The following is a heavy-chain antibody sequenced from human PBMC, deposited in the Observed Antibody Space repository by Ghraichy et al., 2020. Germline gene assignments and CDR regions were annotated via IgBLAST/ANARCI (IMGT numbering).Heavy chain of an antibody. CDR1: GFTFSSYA. CDR2: ISGSGGSA. CDR3: ARPGSTHR. J-gene: IGHJ5*02. Sequence: GESLNISCAASGFTFSSYAMSWVRQAPGKGLEWVSAISGSGGSAYYADSVKGRFTISRDNSKNTLYLQMNSLRAEDTAVYYCARPGSTHRWGQGTLVTVSS. D-gene: IGHD1-14*01. V-gene: IGHV3-23*01.